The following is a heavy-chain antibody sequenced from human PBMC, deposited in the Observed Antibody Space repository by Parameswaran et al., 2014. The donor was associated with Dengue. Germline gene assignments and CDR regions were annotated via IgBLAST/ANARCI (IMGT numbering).Heavy chain of an antibody. V-gene: IGHV3-15*01. Sequence: VRQMPGKGWSGLAVLKQTDGGTTDYAAPVKGRFTISRDDSKNTLYLQMNSLKTEDTAVYYCTTRLYDAFDIWGQGTMVTVSS. CDR2: LKQTDGGTT. D-gene: IGHD5/OR15-5a*01. CDR3: TTRLYDAFDI. J-gene: IGHJ3*02.